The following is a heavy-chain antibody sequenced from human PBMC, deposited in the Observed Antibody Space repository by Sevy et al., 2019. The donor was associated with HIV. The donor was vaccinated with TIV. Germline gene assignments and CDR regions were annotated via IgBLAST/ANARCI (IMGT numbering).Heavy chain of an antibody. CDR3: TPPRTLWFGELRAFDI. CDR1: GFTFSNAW. J-gene: IGHJ3*02. V-gene: IGHV3-15*01. Sequence: GGSLRLSCAASGFTFSNAWMSWVRQAPGKGLEWVGRIKSKTDGGTTDYAAPVKGRFTISRDDSKNTLYLQMNSLNTEETAVYYGTPPRTLWFGELRAFDIWGQGTMVTVSS. D-gene: IGHD3-10*01. CDR2: IKSKTDGGTT.